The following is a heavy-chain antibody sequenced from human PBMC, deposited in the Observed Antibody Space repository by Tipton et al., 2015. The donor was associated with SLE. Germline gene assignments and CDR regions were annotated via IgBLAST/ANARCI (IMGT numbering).Heavy chain of an antibody. CDR1: GGSISPFY. CDR2: IYYSGSS. V-gene: IGHV4-59*01. J-gene: IGHJ6*03. CDR3: ARDKKAPSYYYYYMDV. Sequence: LRLSCTVSGGSISPFYWSWIRQPPGKGLEWIGYIYYSGSSKYNPSLKSRVTISVDTSKNQFSLKLSSVTAADTAVYYCARDKKAPSYYYYYMDVWGKGTTVTVSS.